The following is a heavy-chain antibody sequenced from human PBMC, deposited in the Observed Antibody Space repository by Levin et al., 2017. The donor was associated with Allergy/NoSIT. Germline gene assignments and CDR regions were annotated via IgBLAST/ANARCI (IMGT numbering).Heavy chain of an antibody. CDR3: ASGISSATLGYCSGGSCYLFDY. Sequence: TSETLSLTCAVYGGSFSGYYWSWIRQPPGKGLEWIGEINHSGSTNYNPSLKSRVTISVDTSKNQFSLKLSSVTAADTAVYYCASGISSATLGYCSGGSCYLFDYWGQGTLVTVSS. V-gene: IGHV4-34*01. CDR1: GGSFSGYY. CDR2: INHSGST. D-gene: IGHD2-15*01. J-gene: IGHJ4*02.